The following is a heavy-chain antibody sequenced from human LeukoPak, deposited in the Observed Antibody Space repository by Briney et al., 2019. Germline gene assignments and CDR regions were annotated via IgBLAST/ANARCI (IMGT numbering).Heavy chain of an antibody. CDR3: ERDWHHDSRGPHPAF. D-gene: IGHD3-22*01. CDR1: GFTFSSYC. J-gene: IGHJ4*02. Sequence: GGSLRLSCAASGFTFSSYCMHWVRQAPGKGLEWVAVICYNGSNKYYAYSVKGRFTISRDNSKNTLYLAMNSVRAEDTGVYYCERDWHHDSRGPHPAFWGQGTLVRVSS. CDR2: ICYNGSNK. V-gene: IGHV3-33*01.